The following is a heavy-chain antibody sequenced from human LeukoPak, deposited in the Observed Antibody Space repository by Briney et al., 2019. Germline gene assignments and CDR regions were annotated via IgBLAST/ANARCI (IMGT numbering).Heavy chain of an antibody. Sequence: GGSLRLSCAASGFTLTYYAMHWIRQAPGKGLEWVAVTSYDGNKKYYADSVKGRFTISRDSSKNTLYLQMSSLRAEDTAVYYCARSSYDYGGIEGPFDYWGQGTLVTVSS. D-gene: IGHD4-23*01. CDR2: TSYDGNKK. CDR1: GFTLTYYA. J-gene: IGHJ4*02. CDR3: ARSSYDYGGIEGPFDY. V-gene: IGHV3-30*15.